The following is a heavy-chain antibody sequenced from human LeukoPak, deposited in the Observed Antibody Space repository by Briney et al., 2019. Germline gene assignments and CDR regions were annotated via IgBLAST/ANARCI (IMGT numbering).Heavy chain of an antibody. Sequence: GGSLRLSCAASGFTFSSYSMNWVRQAPGKGLEWVSPISSSSSYIYYADSVKGRFTISRDNAKNSLYLQMNSLRAEDTAVYYCANGLVGATTLLGGFDYWGQGTLVTVSS. CDR1: GFTFSSYS. D-gene: IGHD1-26*01. V-gene: IGHV3-21*01. CDR3: ANGLVGATTLLGGFDY. CDR2: ISSSSSYI. J-gene: IGHJ4*02.